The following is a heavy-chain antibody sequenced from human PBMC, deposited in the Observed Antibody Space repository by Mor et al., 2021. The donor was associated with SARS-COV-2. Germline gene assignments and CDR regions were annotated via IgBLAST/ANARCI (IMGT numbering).Heavy chain of an antibody. D-gene: IGHD2-21*01. V-gene: IGHV3-23*01. J-gene: IGHJ4*02. CDR2: LSSGGTT. Sequence: GLEWVSALSSGGTTYYAASVKGRFTISRDTSTNTLFLQMNGLRVDDTAVYYCTKELDGGDFFDYWGPGTLVTVSS. CDR3: TKELDGGDFFDY.